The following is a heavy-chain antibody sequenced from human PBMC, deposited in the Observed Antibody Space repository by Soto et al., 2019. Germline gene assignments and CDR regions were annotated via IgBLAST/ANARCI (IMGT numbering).Heavy chain of an antibody. D-gene: IGHD6-13*01. V-gene: IGHV3-30*09. CDR2: ISYGGDNK. CDR3: AKARHSTSWYGLEADF. Sequence: QVQLVESGGGVVQPGRSLRLSCAASGFIFSDYAMHWVRQAPGKGGEGGAVISYGGDNKYYADSVRGRFAISRDNLKNTLDLQMNSLNPEDTAVYHCAKARHSTSWYGLEADFWGQGTLVTVSS. J-gene: IGHJ4*02. CDR1: GFIFSDYA.